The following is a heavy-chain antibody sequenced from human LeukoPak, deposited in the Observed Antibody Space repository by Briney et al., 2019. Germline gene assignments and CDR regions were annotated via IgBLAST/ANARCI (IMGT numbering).Heavy chain of an antibody. CDR3: ARESSHYDSSGYYYAQDAFDI. J-gene: IGHJ3*02. CDR1: GGSSSGYY. CDR2: INHSGST. Sequence: SETLSLTCAVYGGSSSGYYWSWIRQPPGKGLEWIGEINHSGSTNYNPSLKSRVTISVDTSKNQFSLKLSSVTAADTAVYYCARESSHYDSSGYYYAQDAFDIWGQGTMVTVSS. V-gene: IGHV4-34*01. D-gene: IGHD3-22*01.